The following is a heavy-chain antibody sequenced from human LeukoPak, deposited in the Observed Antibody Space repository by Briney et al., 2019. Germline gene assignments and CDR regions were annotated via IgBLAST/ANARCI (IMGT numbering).Heavy chain of an antibody. CDR3: SRSLDY. J-gene: IGHJ4*02. CDR2: INQDGSEG. V-gene: IGHV3-7*01. Sequence: GGSLRLSCAASGFSFSDYWMDWVRQSPGKGMEWVANINQDGSEGYYADSVKGRSTISRDNAKNSLYLQMNNLRAEDTAVYYCSRSLDYWGQGALVTVSS. CDR1: GFSFSDYW.